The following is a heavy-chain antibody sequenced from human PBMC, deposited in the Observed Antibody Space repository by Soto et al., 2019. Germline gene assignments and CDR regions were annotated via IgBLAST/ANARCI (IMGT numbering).Heavy chain of an antibody. CDR1: GVSFSGYY. CDR2: INHSGST. CDR3: ARARRNYYDSSGYYGGNYYYYYGMDV. V-gene: IGHV4-34*01. D-gene: IGHD3-22*01. J-gene: IGHJ6*02. Sequence: SETLSLTCAIYGVSFSGYYWSWIRQPPGKGLEWIGEINHSGSTNYNPSLKSRVTISVDTSKNQFSLKLSSVTAADTAVYYCARARRNYYDSSGYYGGNYYYYYGMDVWGQGTTVT.